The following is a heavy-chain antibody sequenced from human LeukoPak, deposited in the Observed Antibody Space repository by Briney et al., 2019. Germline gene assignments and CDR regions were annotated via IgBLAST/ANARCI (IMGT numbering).Heavy chain of an antibody. J-gene: IGHJ4*02. CDR3: ASLKEPWFGELIPNY. CDR2: ISSSSSYT. Sequence: GGSLGLSCAASGFTFSDYYMSWIRQAPGKGLEWVSYISSSSSYTNYADSVKGRFTISRDNAKNSLYLQMNSLRAEDTAVYYCASLKEPWFGELIPNYWGQGTLVTVSS. V-gene: IGHV3-11*06. CDR1: GFTFSDYY. D-gene: IGHD3-10*01.